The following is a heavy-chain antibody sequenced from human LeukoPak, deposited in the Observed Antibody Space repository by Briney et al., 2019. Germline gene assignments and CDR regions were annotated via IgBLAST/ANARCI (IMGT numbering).Heavy chain of an antibody. D-gene: IGHD3-3*01. CDR3: ARHYDPTYYYYGMDV. J-gene: IGHJ6*02. Sequence: GESLKISCKGSGYSFTSYWIGWVRQMPGKGLEWIGIIYPGDSDTRYSPSFQGQVTISADKSISTAYLQWSSLKASDTAMYYCARHYDPTYYYYGMDVWGQGTTVTVSS. CDR1: GYSFTSYW. CDR2: IYPGDSDT. V-gene: IGHV5-51*01.